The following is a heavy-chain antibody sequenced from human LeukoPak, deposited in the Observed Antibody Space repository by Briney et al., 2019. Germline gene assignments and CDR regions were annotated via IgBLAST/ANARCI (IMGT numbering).Heavy chain of an antibody. Sequence: GGSLRLSCAASGFTFSSYGMHWVRQAPGKGLEWVAVISYDGSNKYYADSVKGRFTISRDNSKNTLYLQMNSLRAEDTAVYYCAKGPGYSSSWFTRVDYWGQGTLVTVSS. D-gene: IGHD6-13*01. J-gene: IGHJ4*02. CDR2: ISYDGSNK. V-gene: IGHV3-30*18. CDR3: AKGPGYSSSWFTRVDY. CDR1: GFTFSSYG.